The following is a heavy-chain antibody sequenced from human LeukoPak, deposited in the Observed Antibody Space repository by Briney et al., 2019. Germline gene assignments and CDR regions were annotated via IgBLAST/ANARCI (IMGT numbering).Heavy chain of an antibody. CDR1: GFTFSSYA. D-gene: IGHD1-1*01. J-gene: IGHJ3*02. V-gene: IGHV3-23*01. Sequence: PGGSLRLSCAASGFTFSSYAMSWVRQAPGKGLEWVSTIGGSGGATYYADSVKGRFTISRDNSKNTLYLQMNSLRAEDTAVYYCAREKLDAFDIWGQGTMVTVSS. CDR2: IGGSGGAT. CDR3: AREKLDAFDI.